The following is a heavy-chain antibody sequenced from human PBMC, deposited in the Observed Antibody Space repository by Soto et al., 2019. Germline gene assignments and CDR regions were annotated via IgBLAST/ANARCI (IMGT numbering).Heavy chain of an antibody. CDR3: ARELGQYGNYRFDP. Sequence: QVQLVESGGGVVQPGRSLRLSCAASGFTFSDYGMHWVRQTPGKGLEWVAVIWHDGNEKYYADSAKGRFTVSRDNSKNTLYLQMNSLRAEDTALYYCARELGQYGNYRFDPRGQGTLVAVSS. CDR1: GFTFSDYG. D-gene: IGHD3-16*01. V-gene: IGHV3-33*01. J-gene: IGHJ5*02. CDR2: IWHDGNEK.